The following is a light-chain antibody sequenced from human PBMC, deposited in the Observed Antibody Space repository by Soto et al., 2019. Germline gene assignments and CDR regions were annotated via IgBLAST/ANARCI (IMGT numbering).Light chain of an antibody. CDR1: SSDVGGYSY. CDR3: ASYTTSSTYV. CDR2: DVS. V-gene: IGLV2-14*01. J-gene: IGLJ1*01. Sequence: QSALTRPASVSGSPGQSIAISCTGTSSDVGGYSYVYWYQQQPGKAPKLVISDVSNRPSGVSDRFSGSKSGNTASLTISGLQTEDEADYNCASYTTSSTYVFGTGTKLTLL.